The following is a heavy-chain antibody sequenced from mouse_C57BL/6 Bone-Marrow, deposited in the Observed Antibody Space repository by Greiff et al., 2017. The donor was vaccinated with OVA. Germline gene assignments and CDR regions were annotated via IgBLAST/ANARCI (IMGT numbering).Heavy chain of an antibody. CDR1: GYTFTSYG. V-gene: IGHV1-81*01. D-gene: IGHD1-1*01. Sequence: QVHVKQSGAELARPGASVKLSCKASGYTFTSYGISWVKQRTGQGLEWIGEIYPRSGNTYYNEKFKGKATLTADKSSSTAYMELRSLTSEDSAVYFCARFGINYYGSSYAMDYWGQGTSVTVSS. CDR2: IYPRSGNT. CDR3: ARFGINYYGSSYAMDY. J-gene: IGHJ4*01.